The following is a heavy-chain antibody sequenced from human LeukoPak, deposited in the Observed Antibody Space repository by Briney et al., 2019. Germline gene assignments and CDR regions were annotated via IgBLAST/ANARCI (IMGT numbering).Heavy chain of an antibody. J-gene: IGHJ5*02. CDR1: GFTVSSNY. D-gene: IGHD3-22*01. CDR3: ARESYDSSGYYDP. Sequence: GGSLRLSCAASGFTVSSNYMTWVRQAPGQGLEWVSVIYFGGTTYYADSVKGRFTISRDNSKNTVYLQMNSLRVEDTAVYYCARESYDSSGYYDPWGQGTLVTVSS. V-gene: IGHV3-53*01. CDR2: IYFGGTT.